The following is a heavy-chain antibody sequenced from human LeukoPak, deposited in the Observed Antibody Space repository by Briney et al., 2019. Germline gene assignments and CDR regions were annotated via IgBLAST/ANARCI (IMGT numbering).Heavy chain of an antibody. CDR1: GYSISTTYY. V-gene: IGHV4-38-2*02. Sequence: PSETLSLTCTVSGYSISTTYYGGWIRQPPGKGLEWIATISHSGSTYYTPSLRSRLTISLDTSKNQFSPKLTSVTAADTAVYYCARVNAPVATFDYWGQAALVTVSS. CDR3: ARVNAPVATFDY. CDR2: ISHSGST. J-gene: IGHJ4*02. D-gene: IGHD2-21*01.